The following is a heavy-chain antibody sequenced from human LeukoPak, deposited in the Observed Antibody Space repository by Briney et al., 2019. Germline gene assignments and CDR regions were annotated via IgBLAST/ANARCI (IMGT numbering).Heavy chain of an antibody. V-gene: IGHV1-2*02. CDR2: INPNSGGT. D-gene: IGHD6-19*01. CDR1: GYTFTGYY. CDR3: ARDRTRTGYSSGWYHDY. Sequence: GASVTVSCKASGYTFTGYYMHWVRQAPGQGLEWMGWINPNSGGTNYAQKFQGRVTMTRDTSISTAYMELSRLRSDDTAVYYCARDRTRTGYSSGWYHDYRGQGTLVTVSS. J-gene: IGHJ4*02.